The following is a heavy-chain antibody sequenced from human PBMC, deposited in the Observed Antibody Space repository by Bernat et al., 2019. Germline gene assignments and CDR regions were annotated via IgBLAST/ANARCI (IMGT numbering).Heavy chain of an antibody. Sequence: QVQLVESGGGVVQPGRSLRLSCAASGFTFSSYGMHWVRQAPGKGLEWVAVLWYDGSNKYYADSVKGRFTISRDNSKNTLYLQMNSLRAEDTAVYYCARESMAPDLFDYWGQGTLVTVSS. V-gene: IGHV3-33*01. CDR2: LWYDGSNK. J-gene: IGHJ4*02. CDR1: GFTFSSYG. D-gene: IGHD2/OR15-2a*01. CDR3: ARESMAPDLFDY.